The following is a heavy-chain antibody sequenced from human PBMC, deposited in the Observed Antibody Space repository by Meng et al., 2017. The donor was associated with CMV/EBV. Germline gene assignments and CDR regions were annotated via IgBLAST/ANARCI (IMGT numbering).Heavy chain of an antibody. J-gene: IGHJ4*02. Sequence: GESLKISCAASGFTFDYYGMRWVRQAPGKGLEWVSGINWNGGSTGYADSVKGRFTISRDNAKNSLYLQMNSLRAEDTALYYCARDQDSYYYDSSGYWDYWGQGTLVTVSS. CDR2: INWNGGST. D-gene: IGHD3-22*01. V-gene: IGHV3-20*04. CDR1: GFTFDYYG. CDR3: ARDQDSYYYDSSGYWDY.